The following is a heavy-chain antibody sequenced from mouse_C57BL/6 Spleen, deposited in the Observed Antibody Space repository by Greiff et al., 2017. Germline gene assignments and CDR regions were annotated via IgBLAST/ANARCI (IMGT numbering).Heavy chain of an antibody. J-gene: IGHJ2*01. D-gene: IGHD4-1*02. CDR1: GYSFTGYY. CDR3: VDNWGY. CDR2: INPSTGGT. V-gene: IGHV1-42*01. Sequence: EVQLQQSGPELVKPGASVKISCKASGYSFTGYYMNWVKQSPEKSLEWIGEINPSTGGTTYNQKFKAKATLTVDKSSSTAYMQLKSLTSEDSAVYYCVDNWGYWGQGTTLTVSS.